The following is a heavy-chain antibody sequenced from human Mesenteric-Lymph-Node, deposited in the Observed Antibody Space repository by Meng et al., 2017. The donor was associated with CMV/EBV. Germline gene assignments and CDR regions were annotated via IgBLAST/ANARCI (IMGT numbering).Heavy chain of an antibody. CDR1: GFTVSSNY. D-gene: IGHD2-2*02. Sequence: GESLKISCAASGFTVSSNYMNWVRQAPGKGLEWVSVIYSGGAAYYADSVKGRFTISRDNSKNTLYLQMNSLRAEDTALYYCAKVGCSSTTCHIDCWGQGTLVTVSS. CDR3: AKVGCSSTTCHIDC. J-gene: IGHJ4*02. CDR2: IYSGGAA. V-gene: IGHV3-53*01.